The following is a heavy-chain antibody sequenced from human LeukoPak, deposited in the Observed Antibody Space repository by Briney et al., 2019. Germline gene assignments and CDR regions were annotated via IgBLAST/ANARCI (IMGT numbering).Heavy chain of an antibody. CDR2: INPNSGGT. J-gene: IGHJ6*02. V-gene: IGHV1-2*06. CDR3: ARDVCSSTSCLLYYYYGMDV. D-gene: IGHD2-2*01. Sequence: ASVNVSCKASGYTFTGYYMHWVRQAPGQGLEWMGRINPNSGGTNYAQKFQGRVTMTRDTSISTAYMELSRLRSDDTAVYYCARDVCSSTSCLLYYYYGMDVWGQGTTVTVSS. CDR1: GYTFTGYY.